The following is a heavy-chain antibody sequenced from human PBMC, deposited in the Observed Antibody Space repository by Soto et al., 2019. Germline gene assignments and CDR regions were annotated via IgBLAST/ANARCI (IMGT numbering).Heavy chain of an antibody. V-gene: IGHV3-21*01. CDR1: GFTFSSYS. J-gene: IGHJ6*02. D-gene: IGHD3-10*01. CDR3: ARDRVQIPHYYGMDV. CDR2: ISISSSYI. Sequence: PGGSLRRSCSASGFTFSSYSMSWVRQAPGKGLECVSSISISSSYIYYADSVKGRFTIYRDNAKNSLYLQMHSLRAEDTAVYYCARDRVQIPHYYGMDVWGQGTTVNVSS.